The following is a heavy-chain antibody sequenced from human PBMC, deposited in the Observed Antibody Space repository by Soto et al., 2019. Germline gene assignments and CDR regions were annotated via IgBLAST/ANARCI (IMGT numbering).Heavy chain of an antibody. Sequence: SETLSLTCTVSGGSISSYYWSWIRQPPGKGLEWIGYIYYSGSTNYNPSLKSRVTISVDTSKNQFSLKLSSVTAADTAVYYCAQGTIARNYYYYGMDVWGKGTTVTVSS. CDR1: GGSISSYY. CDR2: IYYSGST. J-gene: IGHJ6*04. D-gene: IGHD1-7*01. CDR3: AQGTIARNYYYYGMDV. V-gene: IGHV4-59*01.